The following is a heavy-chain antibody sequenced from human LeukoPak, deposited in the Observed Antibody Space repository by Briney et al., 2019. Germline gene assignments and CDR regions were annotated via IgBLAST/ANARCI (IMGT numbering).Heavy chain of an antibody. V-gene: IGHV4-38-2*02. J-gene: IGHJ5*02. CDR3: ARDSSNYYDSSVIGWFDP. D-gene: IGHD3-22*01. CDR2: IYHSGST. Sequence: SETLSLTCTVSGGSISSGYYWGWIRQPPGKGLEWIGSIYHSGSTYYNPSLKSRVTISVDTSKNQFSLKLSSVTAADTAVYYCARDSSNYYDSSVIGWFDPWGQGTLVTVSS. CDR1: GGSISSGYY.